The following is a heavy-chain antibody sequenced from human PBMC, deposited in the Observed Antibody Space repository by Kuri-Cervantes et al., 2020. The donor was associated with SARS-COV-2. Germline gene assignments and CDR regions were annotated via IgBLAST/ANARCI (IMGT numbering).Heavy chain of an antibody. D-gene: IGHD3-9*01. CDR2: INSEGSST. CDR3: AKDASTGYILTGHVVDY. Sequence: GESLKISCAGSGFTFSNYWMHLVRQAPGKGLGWVSRINSEGSSTSYADSVKGRFTLSRDNAKNPLYLQMNSLRAEDTAVYYCAKDASTGYILTGHVVDYWGQGTLVTVSS. CDR1: GFTFSNYW. J-gene: IGHJ4*02. V-gene: IGHV3-74*01.